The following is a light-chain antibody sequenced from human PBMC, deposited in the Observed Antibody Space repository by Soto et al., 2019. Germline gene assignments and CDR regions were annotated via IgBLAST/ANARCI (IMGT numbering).Light chain of an antibody. V-gene: IGKV3-15*01. J-gene: IGKJ1*01. CDR1: QSVGSN. CDR3: QQYNNWPPWT. Sequence: EIVMTQSPAILSVSPGERATLSCRASQSVGSNLAWYQQRRGQAPRLLIYGASTRATGIPARFSGSGSGTEFTLTISSLQSEDFAVYYCQQYNNWPPWTFGQGTKVEIK. CDR2: GAS.